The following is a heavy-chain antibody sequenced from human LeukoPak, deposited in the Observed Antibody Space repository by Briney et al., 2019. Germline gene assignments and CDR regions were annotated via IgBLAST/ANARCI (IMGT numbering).Heavy chain of an antibody. D-gene: IGHD3-9*01. Sequence: SETLSLTCTVSGGSISSYYWSWIRQPPGKGLEWIGYIHTSGSTNYNPSLKSRVTISVDTSKNQFSLKLSSVTAADTAVYYCARGDILTGYYIDYWGQGTLVTVSS. CDR2: IHTSGST. CDR1: GGSISSYY. J-gene: IGHJ4*02. V-gene: IGHV4-4*09. CDR3: ARGDILTGYYIDY.